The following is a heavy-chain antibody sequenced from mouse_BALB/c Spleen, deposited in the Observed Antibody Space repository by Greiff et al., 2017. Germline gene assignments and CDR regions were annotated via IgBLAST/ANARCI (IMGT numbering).Heavy chain of an antibody. Sequence: VHVKQSGAELVRSGASVKLSCTASGFNIKDYYMHWVKQRPEQGLEWIGWIDPENGDTEYAPKFQGKATMTADTSSNTAYLQLSSLTSEDTAVYYCNNRYDESWGQGTTLTVSS. CDR2: IDPENGDT. J-gene: IGHJ2*01. D-gene: IGHD2-14*01. CDR3: NNRYDES. CDR1: GFNIKDYY. V-gene: IGHV14-4*02.